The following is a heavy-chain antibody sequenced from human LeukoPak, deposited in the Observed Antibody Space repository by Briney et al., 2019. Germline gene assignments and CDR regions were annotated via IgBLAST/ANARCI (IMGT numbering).Heavy chain of an antibody. J-gene: IGHJ4*02. Sequence: GGSLRLSCAASGFTFSSYAMSWVRQAPGKGLEWVSAISGSGGSTYYADSVKGRFTISRDNSENTLYLQMNSLRAEDTAVYYCAKDRGVMITFGGVIVPGFDYWGQGTLVTVSS. CDR1: GFTFSSYA. CDR3: AKDRGVMITFGGVIVPGFDY. V-gene: IGHV3-23*01. CDR2: ISGSGGST. D-gene: IGHD3-16*02.